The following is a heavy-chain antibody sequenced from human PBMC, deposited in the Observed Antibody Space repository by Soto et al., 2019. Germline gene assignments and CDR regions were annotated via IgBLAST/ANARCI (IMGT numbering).Heavy chain of an antibody. V-gene: IGHV4-39*01. Sequence: QLQLQESGPGLVKPSETLSLTCSVSGDSISSSNYYWGWIRQHPGKGLEGIGNIYYTGSTDYNPTLKSRPTISVDTSKKQSSLKLSSVTAADTAVYYCARLWGYWGRGTLVTVSS. CDR2: IYYTGST. CDR1: GDSISSSNYY. D-gene: IGHD3-16*01. CDR3: ARLWGY. J-gene: IGHJ4*02.